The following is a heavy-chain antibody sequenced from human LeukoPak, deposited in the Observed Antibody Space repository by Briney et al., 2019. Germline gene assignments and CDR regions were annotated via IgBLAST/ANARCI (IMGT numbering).Heavy chain of an antibody. V-gene: IGHV3-23*01. CDR2: ISGSGGST. CDR3: AKVRPYDFWSGYYTGTDY. Sequence: PGGSLRLSCAASGFTFSSYAMSWVRQAPGKGLEWVSAISGSGGSTYYADSVKGRFTISRDNSKNTLYLQMNSLRAEDTAVYYCAKVRPYDFWSGYYTGTDYWGQGTLVTVSS. J-gene: IGHJ4*02. CDR1: GFTFSSYA. D-gene: IGHD3-3*01.